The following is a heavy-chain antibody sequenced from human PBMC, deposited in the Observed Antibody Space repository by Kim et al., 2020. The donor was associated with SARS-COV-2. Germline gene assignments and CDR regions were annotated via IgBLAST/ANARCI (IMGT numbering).Heavy chain of an antibody. CDR1: RFTFSSYA. Sequence: GGSLRLSCAASRFTFSSYAMHWVRQAPGKGLEWVAVISYDGSNKYYADSVKGRFTISRDNSKNTLYLQMNSLRAEDTAVYYCARQYYYDSSGYYYRHYY. CDR2: ISYDGSNK. D-gene: IGHD3-22*01. CDR3: ARQYYYDSSGYYYRHYY. V-gene: IGHV3-30*04. J-gene: IGHJ6*03.